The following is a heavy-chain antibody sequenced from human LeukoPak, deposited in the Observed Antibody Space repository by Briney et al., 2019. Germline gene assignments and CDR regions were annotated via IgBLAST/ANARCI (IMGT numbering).Heavy chain of an antibody. CDR2: VFDNGGT. CDR3: ARDMSPLAF. CDR1: GGSISTYY. Sequence: PSETLSLTCAVSGGSISTYYWSWIRQPPGKGLEWIGNVFDNGGTYYNPSLKSRVSISIDTSQNQFSLKLTSVTAADTAVYYCARDMSPLAFWGQGIPVTVSS. V-gene: IGHV4-59*01. J-gene: IGHJ4*02. D-gene: IGHD3-3*02.